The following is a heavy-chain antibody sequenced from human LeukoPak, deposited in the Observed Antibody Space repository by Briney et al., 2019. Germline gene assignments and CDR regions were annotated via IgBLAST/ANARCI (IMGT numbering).Heavy chain of an antibody. D-gene: IGHD6-19*01. J-gene: IGHJ4*02. CDR1: RFTFSDFY. CDR3: ARHARVAGFDY. CDR2: ISNSGTTI. Sequence: KPGGSLRLSCAASRFTFSDFYMSWIRQAPGKGLEWISYISNSGTTIDYADSVKGRFTISRDNAKNSLYLQMNSLRAEDTAVYYCARHARVAGFDYWGLGTLVTVSS. V-gene: IGHV3-11*04.